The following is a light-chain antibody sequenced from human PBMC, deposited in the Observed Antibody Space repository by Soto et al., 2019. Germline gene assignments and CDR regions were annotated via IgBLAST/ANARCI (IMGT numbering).Light chain of an antibody. Sequence: EIVLTQSPATLSSFPCDRVTLSFGASQYINTRLAWYQQKPGQAPRLLIYGASTRAPGIPARFSGSGSGTEFTLTISSLQSEDFTVYSCLQYHNLWAFGQGTKVDIK. CDR2: GAS. CDR3: LQYHNLWA. J-gene: IGKJ1*01. CDR1: QYINTR. V-gene: IGKV3-15*01.